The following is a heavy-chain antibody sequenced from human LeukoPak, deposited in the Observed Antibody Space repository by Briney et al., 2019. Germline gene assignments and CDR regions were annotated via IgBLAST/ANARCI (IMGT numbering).Heavy chain of an antibody. CDR1: GFIFSSDS. CDR3: ARGPKLGGYSYGPIDY. CDR2: ISSSSSYI. D-gene: IGHD5-18*01. V-gene: IGHV3-21*01. Sequence: GASLRLTCAASGFIFSSDSMNWVRQAPGKGLEWVSSISSSSSYIYYADSVKGRFTISRDNAKNSLYLQMNSLRAEDTAVYYCARGPKLGGYSYGPIDYWGQGSLVTVSS. J-gene: IGHJ4*02.